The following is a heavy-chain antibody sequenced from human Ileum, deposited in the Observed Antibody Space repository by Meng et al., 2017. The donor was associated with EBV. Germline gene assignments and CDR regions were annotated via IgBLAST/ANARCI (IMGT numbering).Heavy chain of an antibody. Sequence: VQLVQFGAEVKKTGASVKLSCKASGYTFTRYPIHWVRQAPGQRPEWMGWINTDNGETEFSQKFQGRVTITRDTSATTAYMELISLRSEDTAVYYCASRPGFNIGPFDFWGQGTLVTVSS. CDR1: GYTFTRYP. CDR3: ASRPGFNIGPFDF. J-gene: IGHJ4*02. D-gene: IGHD3/OR15-3a*01. CDR2: INTDNGET. V-gene: IGHV1-3*04.